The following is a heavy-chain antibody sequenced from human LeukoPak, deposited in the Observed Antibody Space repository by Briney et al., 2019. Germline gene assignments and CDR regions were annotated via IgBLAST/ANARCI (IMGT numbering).Heavy chain of an antibody. CDR1: GGPFSSYV. V-gene: IGHV1-69*13. J-gene: IGHJ6*02. Sequence: ASVKVFCKASGGPFSSYVISWVRQAPGQGLEGMGGIIPFFGTANYAQKFQGRVTITADESTSTAYMELSSLRSEDTAVYYCARDRYCSSTSCYTYYYYGMDVWGQGTTVTVSS. D-gene: IGHD2-2*02. CDR2: IIPFFGTA. CDR3: ARDRYCSSTSCYTYYYYGMDV.